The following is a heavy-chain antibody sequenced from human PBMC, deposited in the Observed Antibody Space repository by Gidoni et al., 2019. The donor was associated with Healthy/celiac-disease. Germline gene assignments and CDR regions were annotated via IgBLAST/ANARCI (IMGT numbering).Heavy chain of an antibody. V-gene: IGHV3-53*01. J-gene: IGHJ4*02. CDR3: ARGLTYYDILTGYFQAGYFDY. CDR2: GST. Sequence: GSTYYADSVKGRFTISRDNSKNTLYLQMNSLRAEDTAVYYCARGLTYYDILTGYFQAGYFDYWGQGTLVTVSS. D-gene: IGHD3-9*01.